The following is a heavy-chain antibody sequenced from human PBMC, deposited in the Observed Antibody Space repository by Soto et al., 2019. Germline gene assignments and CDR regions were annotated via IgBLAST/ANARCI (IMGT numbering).Heavy chain of an antibody. Sequence: SETLSLTCTVSGGSVSSDSYYWSWIRQSPGKGVEWMGYIHHSGNTNYSPSLKSRVTISVDTSKNQFSLKLSSVTAADTAVYYCARVAIMTAVDYWGQGTLVTVSS. V-gene: IGHV4-61*01. CDR3: ARVAIMTAVDY. CDR2: IHHSGNT. J-gene: IGHJ4*02. CDR1: GGSVSSDSYY. D-gene: IGHD3-16*01.